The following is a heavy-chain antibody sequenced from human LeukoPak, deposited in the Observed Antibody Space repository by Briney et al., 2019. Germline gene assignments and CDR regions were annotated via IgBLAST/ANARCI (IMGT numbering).Heavy chain of an antibody. V-gene: IGHV1-2*02. D-gene: IGHD3-22*01. CDR2: INPNSGGT. Sequence: GASVKVSCKASGYTFTGYHMHWVRQAPGQGLEWMGWINPNSGGTNYAQKFQGRVTMTRDTFISTAYMELSRLRSDDTAVYYCASNTDYYDSSGCFDYWGQGTLVTVSS. CDR1: GYTFTGYH. CDR3: ASNTDYYDSSGCFDY. J-gene: IGHJ4*02.